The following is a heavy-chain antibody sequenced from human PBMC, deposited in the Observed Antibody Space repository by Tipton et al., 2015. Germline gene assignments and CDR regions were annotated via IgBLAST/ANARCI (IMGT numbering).Heavy chain of an antibody. CDR3: ACQDYDSLTRDYQTVDY. V-gene: IGHV4-34*01. CDR1: GGSFSGYY. Sequence: TLSLTCAVYGGSFSGYYWTWIRQPPGKGLEWIGEIYHSGSTNYNPSLKSRVTMSRDTSKNQFSLKLTSVTAADTAVYYCACQDYDSLTRDYQTVDYWGQGPLVTVSS. D-gene: IGHD3-9*01. J-gene: IGHJ4*02. CDR2: IYHSGST.